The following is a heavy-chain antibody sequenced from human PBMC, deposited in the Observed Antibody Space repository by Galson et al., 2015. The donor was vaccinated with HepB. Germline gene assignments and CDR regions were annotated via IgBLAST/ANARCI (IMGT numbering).Heavy chain of an antibody. V-gene: IGHV1-2*02. CDR2: INPNSGGT. Sequence: SVKVSCKASGYTFTGYYMHWVRQAPGQGLEWMGWINPNSGGTNYAQKFQGRVTMTRDTSTSTVYMELSSLRSEDTAVYYCASSIAAAGEPTGFYYYYGMDVWGQGTTVTVSS. CDR1: GYTFTGYY. J-gene: IGHJ6*02. D-gene: IGHD6-13*01. CDR3: ASSIAAAGEPTGFYYYYGMDV.